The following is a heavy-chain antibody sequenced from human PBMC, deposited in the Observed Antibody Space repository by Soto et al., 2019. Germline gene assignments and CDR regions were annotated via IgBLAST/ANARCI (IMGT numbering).Heavy chain of an antibody. CDR1: GYTFTSYD. CDR2: MNPNSGNT. CDR3: ARERSVSIDY. J-gene: IGHJ4*02. Sequence: QVQLVQSWAEVKKPGASVKVSCKASGYTFTSYDINWVRQATGQGLEWMGWMNPNSGNTGYAQKFQGRVTMTRDPSIRTAYMELSSLRSEDTAVYYCARERSVSIDYWGQGTLVTVSS. V-gene: IGHV1-8*01. D-gene: IGHD3-3*01.